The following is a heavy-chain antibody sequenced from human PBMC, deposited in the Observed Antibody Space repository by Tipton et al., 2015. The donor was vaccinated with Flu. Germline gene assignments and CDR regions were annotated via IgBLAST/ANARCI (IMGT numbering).Heavy chain of an antibody. D-gene: IGHD3-10*01. CDR1: GGSISGYY. CDR3: ARAPIGTYGSGSYYNI. CDR2: IYSSGRST. Sequence: LRLSCTVSGGSISGYYWSWIRQPPGRGLEWIGYIYSSGRSTNYNPSLKSRVTIAVDTSKNHFTLKLTSVTVADTAVYYCARAPIGTYGSGSYYNIWGQGTLVTVSS. V-gene: IGHV4-59*08. J-gene: IGHJ4*02.